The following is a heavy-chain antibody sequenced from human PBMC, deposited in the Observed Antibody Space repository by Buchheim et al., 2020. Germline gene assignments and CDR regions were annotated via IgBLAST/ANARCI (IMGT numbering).Heavy chain of an antibody. Sequence: QVQLQESGPGLVKPSQTLSLTCTVSGGSISSGSYYWSWMRQPAGKGLEWIGRIDTSGSTNYNPSLKSRVTISVDTYKNQFSLKLSSVTAADTAVYYCARASANALEHIVVVTASAGAFDIWGQGT. D-gene: IGHD2-21*02. V-gene: IGHV4-61*02. CDR1: GGSISSGSYY. CDR2: IDTSGST. CDR3: ARASANALEHIVVVTASAGAFDI. J-gene: IGHJ3*02.